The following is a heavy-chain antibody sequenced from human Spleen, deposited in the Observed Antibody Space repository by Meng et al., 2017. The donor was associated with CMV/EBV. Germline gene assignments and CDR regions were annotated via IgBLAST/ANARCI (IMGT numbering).Heavy chain of an antibody. D-gene: IGHD3-3*01. CDR2: IIPIFSPA. J-gene: IGHJ4*02. V-gene: IGHV1-69*05. Sequence: SVQVSCKASGGTFRSYAINWVRQAPGEGLEWMGGIIPIFSPANYAQKFQGRLTITTDESMSTAYMELSSLRSEDTAVYYCASHPPLNYDFLPGALPPYFDWWGQGTLVTVSS. CDR3: ASHPPLNYDFLPGALPPYFDW. CDR1: GGTFRSYA.